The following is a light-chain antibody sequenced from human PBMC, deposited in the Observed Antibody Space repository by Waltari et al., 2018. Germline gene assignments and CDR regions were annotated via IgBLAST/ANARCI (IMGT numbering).Light chain of an antibody. CDR3: CSYAGSYTLV. CDR1: RSAVGGYNF. Sequence: QSALTQPRSVSGSPGQSVTLSCTGTRSAVGGYNFVSWYQPHPGKAPKVLIYDLSKRPSGVPDRFSGSKSGNTASLTISGLQAEDEADYHCCSYAGSYTLVFGGGTKLTVL. V-gene: IGLV2-11*01. J-gene: IGLJ3*02. CDR2: DLS.